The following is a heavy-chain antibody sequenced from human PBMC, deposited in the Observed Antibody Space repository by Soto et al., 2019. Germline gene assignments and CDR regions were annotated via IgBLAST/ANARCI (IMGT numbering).Heavy chain of an antibody. J-gene: IGHJ3*02. CDR3: ARDHYREGRTIFGVVKQWGAFDI. Sequence: EVQLVETGGGLIQPGGSLRLSCAASGFTVSSNYMSWVRQAPGKGLEWVSVIYSGGSTYYADSVKGRFTISRDNSKNTVSLQMTRLRAEDTAVYYCARDHYREGRTIFGVVKQWGAFDIRGQGTMVTVSS. V-gene: IGHV3-53*02. D-gene: IGHD3-3*01. CDR2: IYSGGST. CDR1: GFTVSSNY.